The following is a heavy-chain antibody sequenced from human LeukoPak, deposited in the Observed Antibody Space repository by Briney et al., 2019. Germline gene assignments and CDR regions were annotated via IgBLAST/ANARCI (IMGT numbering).Heavy chain of an antibody. CDR2: ISIDGTST. D-gene: IGHD4-23*01. CDR1: GFTVSTYW. J-gene: IGHJ3*01. V-gene: IGHV3-74*01. CDR3: VRRGGGSNAFEV. Sequence: GRSLRLSCAASGFTVSTYWVDWVRQAPGEGLVWVSRISIDGTSTAYADSVKGRFTISRDTAENTLHLQMNSLRVEDTAVYYCVRRGGGSNAFEVWGQGTTVTVSS.